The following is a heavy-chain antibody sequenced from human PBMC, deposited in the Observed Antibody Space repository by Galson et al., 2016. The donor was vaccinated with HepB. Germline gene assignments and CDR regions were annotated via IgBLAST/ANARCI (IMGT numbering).Heavy chain of an antibody. Sequence: SLRLSCAASGFTFSNFGMHWVRQAPGKGLEWVAVISYDETYKYYADPVKGRFTISRDNSKNTLYLQMNSLRPEDTAVYYYAKDRPAYSGSYWGYFDYWGQGTLVTVSS. CDR2: ISYDETYK. J-gene: IGHJ4*01. CDR1: GFTFSNFG. D-gene: IGHD1-26*01. CDR3: AKDRPAYSGSYWGYFDY. V-gene: IGHV3-30*18.